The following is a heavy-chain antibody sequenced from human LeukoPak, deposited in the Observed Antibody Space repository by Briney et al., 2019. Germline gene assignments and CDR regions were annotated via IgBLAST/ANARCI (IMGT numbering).Heavy chain of an antibody. CDR3: ARDPMAVAGTHAFDI. D-gene: IGHD6-19*01. CDR2: ISSSGSTI. V-gene: IGHV3-11*01. CDR1: GFTFSDYY. Sequence: GGSLRLSCAASGFTFSDYYMSWIRQAPGKGLEWVSYISSSGSTIYYADSVKGRFTISRDNAKNSLYLQMNSLRAEDTAVYYCARDPMAVAGTHAFDIWGQGTMVTVSS. J-gene: IGHJ3*02.